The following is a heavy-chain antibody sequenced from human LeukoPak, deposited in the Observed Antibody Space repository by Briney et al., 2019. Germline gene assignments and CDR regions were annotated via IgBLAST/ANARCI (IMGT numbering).Heavy chain of an antibody. J-gene: IGHJ4*02. CDR3: ARTPDYYDSSGYDY. D-gene: IGHD3-22*01. Sequence: SVKVSCKAYGGTFSSYAISWVRQAPGQGLEWMGRIIPILGIANYAQKFQGRVTITADKSTSTAYMELSSLRSEDTAVYYCARTPDYYDSSGYDYWGQGTLVTVSS. CDR2: IIPILGIA. CDR1: GGTFSSYA. V-gene: IGHV1-69*04.